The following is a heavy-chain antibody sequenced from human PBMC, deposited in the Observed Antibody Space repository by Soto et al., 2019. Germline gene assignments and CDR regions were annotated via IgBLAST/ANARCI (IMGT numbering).Heavy chain of an antibody. CDR1: GFTFSSYA. CDR2: ISYDGSNK. V-gene: IGHV3-30-3*01. J-gene: IGHJ6*02. CDR3: AREGILYDSSGYSLDPYYYYGMDV. D-gene: IGHD3-22*01. Sequence: QVQLVESGGGVVQPGRSLRLSCAASGFTFSSYAMHWVRQAPGKGLEWVAVISYDGSNKYYADSVKGRFTISRDNSKNTLYLQMNSLRAEDTAVYYCAREGILYDSSGYSLDPYYYYGMDVWGQGTTVTVSS.